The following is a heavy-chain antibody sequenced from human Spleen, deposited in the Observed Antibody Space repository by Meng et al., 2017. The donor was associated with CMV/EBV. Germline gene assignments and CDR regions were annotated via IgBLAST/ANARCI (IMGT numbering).Heavy chain of an antibody. CDR1: GTFSSYA. D-gene: IGHD4-23*01. Sequence: GTFSSYAISWVRQAPGQGLEWMGGIIPIFGTANYAQKFQGRVTITTDESTSTAYMELSSLRSEDTAVYYCASCGDYGGNSEVCAFDIWGQGTMVTVSS. V-gene: IGHV1-69*05. CDR3: ASCGDYGGNSEVCAFDI. CDR2: IIPIFGTA. J-gene: IGHJ3*02.